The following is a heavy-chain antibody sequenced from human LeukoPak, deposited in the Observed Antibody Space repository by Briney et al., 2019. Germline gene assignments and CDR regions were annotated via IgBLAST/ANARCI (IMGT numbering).Heavy chain of an antibody. CDR2: IIPIFGTA. V-gene: IGHV1-69*05. CDR1: GGTFSSYA. D-gene: IGHD2-15*01. J-gene: IGHJ4*02. Sequence: VASVKVSCKASGGTFSSYAISWVRQAPGQGLEWMGRIIPIFGTANYAQKFQGRVTITTDESTSTAYMELSSLRFEDTAVYYCARAVGYCSGGSCGTGFDYWGQGTLVTVSS. CDR3: ARAVGYCSGGSCGTGFDY.